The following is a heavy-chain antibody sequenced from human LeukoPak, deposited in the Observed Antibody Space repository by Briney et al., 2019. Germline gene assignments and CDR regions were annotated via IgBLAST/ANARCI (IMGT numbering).Heavy chain of an antibody. V-gene: IGHV1-46*01. J-gene: IGHJ4*02. D-gene: IGHD3-22*01. CDR3: ARDITHYYDSSGMDY. CDR2: INPSGGST. CDR1: GYTFTSYY. Sequence: ASVKVSCKASGYTFTSYYMHWVRQAPGQGLEWMGIINPSGGSTSYAQKFQGRVTMTRDMSTSTVYMELSSLRSEDTAVYYCARDITHYYDSSGMDYWGQGTLVTVSS.